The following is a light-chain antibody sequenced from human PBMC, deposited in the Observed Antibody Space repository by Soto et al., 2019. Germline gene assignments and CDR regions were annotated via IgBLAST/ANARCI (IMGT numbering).Light chain of an antibody. CDR1: GNDVGGYDF. Sequence: QPVLTQPRSVSGSPGQSVTISCTGTGNDVGGYDFVSWYQQHPGKAPKLMIYDVSKRPSGVPDRFSGSKSGNTASLTISGLQADDEADYYCCSYAGTYTVVFGGGTKVTVL. V-gene: IGLV2-11*01. CDR2: DVS. J-gene: IGLJ2*01. CDR3: CSYAGTYTVV.